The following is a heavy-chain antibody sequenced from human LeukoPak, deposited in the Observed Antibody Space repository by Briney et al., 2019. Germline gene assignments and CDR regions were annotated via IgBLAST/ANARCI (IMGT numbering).Heavy chain of an antibody. CDR3: ARGLPDFGVVIEYYYYMDV. Sequence: PSQTLSLTCAISGDSVSSNSATWNWIRQSPSRGLEWLGRTYYRSKWYNDYAPSVKSRITINPDTSKNQFSLQLNAVTPEDTAVYYCARGLPDFGVVIEYYYYMDVWGKGTTVTVSS. D-gene: IGHD3-3*01. CDR2: TYYRSKWYN. V-gene: IGHV6-1*01. CDR1: GDSVSSNSAT. J-gene: IGHJ6*03.